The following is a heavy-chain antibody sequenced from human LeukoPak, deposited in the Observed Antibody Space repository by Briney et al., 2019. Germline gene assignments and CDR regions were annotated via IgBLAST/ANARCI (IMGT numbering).Heavy chain of an antibody. J-gene: IGHJ4*02. Sequence: GASVKVSCKASGYTFTSYGISWVRQAPGQGLEWMGWISAYNGNTNYAQELQGRVTMTTDTSTSTAYMELRSLRSDDTAVYYCARGLKRVVPAAMYYWGQGTLVTVSS. D-gene: IGHD2-2*01. CDR3: ARGLKRVVPAAMYY. CDR1: GYTFTSYG. V-gene: IGHV1-18*01. CDR2: ISAYNGNT.